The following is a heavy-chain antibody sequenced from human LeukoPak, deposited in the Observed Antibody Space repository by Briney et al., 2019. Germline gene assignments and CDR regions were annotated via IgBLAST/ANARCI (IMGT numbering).Heavy chain of an antibody. D-gene: IGHD2-2*01. CDR3: AKDLGGSATTF. V-gene: IGHV3-9*01. Sequence: GRSLRLSCAASGFTFEDHVMHWVRRAPGKGLEWVSSISWSGDRMGYADAVKGRFTISRDNAKNSLFLQMNSLRVEDTALYYCAKDLGGSATTFWGQGTLVTVSS. J-gene: IGHJ4*02. CDR2: ISWSGDRM. CDR1: GFTFEDHV.